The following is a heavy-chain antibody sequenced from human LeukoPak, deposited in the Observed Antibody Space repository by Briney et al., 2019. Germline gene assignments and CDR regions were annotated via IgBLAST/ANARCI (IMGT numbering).Heavy chain of an antibody. CDR1: SSYA. Sequence: SSYAMSWIRQPPGKGLEWIGSVYYSGSSYSNPSLKSRVTISVDTPKNQFSLKVTSVTAADTAVYYCARDAESDTGDFLYFDYWGQGTLVTVSS. CDR3: ARDAESDTGDFLYFDY. V-gene: IGHV4-39*07. CDR2: VYYSGSS. D-gene: IGHD4-17*01. J-gene: IGHJ4*02.